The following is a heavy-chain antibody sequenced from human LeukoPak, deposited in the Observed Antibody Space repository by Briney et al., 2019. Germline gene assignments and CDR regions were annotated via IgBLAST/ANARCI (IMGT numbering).Heavy chain of an antibody. CDR1: GGSISSYY. V-gene: IGHV4-59*12. D-gene: IGHD5-18*01. CDR2: IYYSGST. Sequence: SETLSLTCTVSGGSISSYYWSWIRQPPGKGLEWIGYIYYSGSTNYNPSLKSRVTISVDTSKNQFSLKLSSVTAADTAVYYCARVGDTAMVLQWGQGTLVTVSS. J-gene: IGHJ4*02. CDR3: ARVGDTAMVLQ.